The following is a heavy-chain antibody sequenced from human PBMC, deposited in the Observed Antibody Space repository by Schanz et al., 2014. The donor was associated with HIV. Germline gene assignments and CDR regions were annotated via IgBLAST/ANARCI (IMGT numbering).Heavy chain of an antibody. V-gene: IGHV3-30-3*01. CDR1: GFTFSTYA. Sequence: QVQLAESGGGVVQPGRSLRLSCAASGFTFSTYAIHWVRQAPGKGLEWVAVVSFDGSKKYYADSVKGRFTISRDNSKSTLSLQMNSLRAEDTAVYYCVRDAAGRFSDRSPGYWGQGTLVIVSS. J-gene: IGHJ4*01. CDR3: VRDAAGRFSDRSPGY. CDR2: VSFDGSKK. D-gene: IGHD2-15*01.